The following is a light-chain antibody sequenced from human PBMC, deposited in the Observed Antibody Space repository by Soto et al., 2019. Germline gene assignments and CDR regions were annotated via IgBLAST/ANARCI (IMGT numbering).Light chain of an antibody. Sequence: DIQMTQSPSTLSASVGDRVIITCRASQSISSWLAWYQQKPGKAPKLLIYKASTLKSGVPSRFSGSGSGTEFTLTISSLQPDDIATYYCQQCHRYLTFGQGTKVDIK. CDR1: QSISSW. J-gene: IGKJ1*01. CDR2: KAS. V-gene: IGKV1-5*03. CDR3: QQCHRYLT.